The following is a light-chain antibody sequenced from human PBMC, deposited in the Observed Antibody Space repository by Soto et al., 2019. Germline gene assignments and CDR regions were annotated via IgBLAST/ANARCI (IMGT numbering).Light chain of an antibody. Sequence: DIRMTQSPSSLSASVGDRVTITCRASQGIANYLAWFQQKPGEVPKLLIYAASVLHSGVPSRFSGSGSGTDYTLTISSLHPEDVATYYCQKYSGAPWTFGQGTKVEIK. V-gene: IGKV1-27*01. J-gene: IGKJ1*01. CDR3: QKYSGAPWT. CDR2: AAS. CDR1: QGIANY.